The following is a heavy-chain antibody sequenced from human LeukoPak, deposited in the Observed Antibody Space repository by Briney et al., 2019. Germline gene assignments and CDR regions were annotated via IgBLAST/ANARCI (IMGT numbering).Heavy chain of an antibody. CDR1: GFTFSSYS. CDR2: ISSSSSTI. CDR3: ARVDPYLRAESTYLRRQYDPLFDY. D-gene: IGHD4-17*01. J-gene: IGHJ4*02. V-gene: IGHV3-48*01. Sequence: PGGSLRLSCAASGFTFSSYSMNWVRQAPGKGLEWVSYISSSSSTIYYADSVKGRFTISRDNAKNSLYLQMNSLRAEDTAVYYRARVDPYLRAESTYLRRQYDPLFDYWGQGTLVTVSS.